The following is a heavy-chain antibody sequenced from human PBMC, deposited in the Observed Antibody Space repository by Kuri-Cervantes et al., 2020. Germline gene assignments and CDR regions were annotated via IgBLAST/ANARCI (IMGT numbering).Heavy chain of an antibody. CDR3: TRDIGIAVAGTAFDY. CDR2: IKQDGTEK. V-gene: IGHV3-7*01. D-gene: IGHD6-19*01. J-gene: IGHJ4*02. CDR1: GFTFSSYW. Sequence: GESLKISCAASGFTFSSYWVNWVRQAPGKGLEWVANIKQDGTEKYYVDSVKGRFTISRDNAKSSLYLQMNSLRAEDTAVYYCTRDIGIAVAGTAFDYWGQGTLVTVSS.